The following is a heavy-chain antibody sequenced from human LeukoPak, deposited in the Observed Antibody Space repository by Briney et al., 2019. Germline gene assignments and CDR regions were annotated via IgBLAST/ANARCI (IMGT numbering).Heavy chain of an antibody. CDR2: IRSKAYGGTT. J-gene: IGHJ4*02. CDR1: GFTFGDYA. Sequence: GRSLRLSCTASGFTFGDYAMSWVRQAQGKGLEWVGFIRSKAYGGTTEYAASVKGRFTISRDDSKSIAYLQMNSLKTEDTAVYYCTRVSSGWYSIDYWGQGTLVTVSS. V-gene: IGHV3-49*04. D-gene: IGHD6-19*01. CDR3: TRVSSGWYSIDY.